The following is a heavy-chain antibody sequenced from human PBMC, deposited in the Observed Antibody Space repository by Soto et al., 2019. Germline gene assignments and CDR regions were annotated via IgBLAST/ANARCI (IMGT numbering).Heavy chain of an antibody. D-gene: IGHD5-18*01. CDR3: ARHGRGYSHGYVS. CDR2: IYYSGST. Sequence: QVQLQESGLGLVKPSQTLSLTCTVSGGSISSGDYYWSWIRQPAGKGLEWIGYIYYSGSTYYNPSLKSRVTISVDTSKNQFSLKLSSVTAADTAVYYCARHGRGYSHGYVSWGQGTLVTVSS. V-gene: IGHV4-30-4*01. CDR1: GGSISSGDYY. J-gene: IGHJ5*02.